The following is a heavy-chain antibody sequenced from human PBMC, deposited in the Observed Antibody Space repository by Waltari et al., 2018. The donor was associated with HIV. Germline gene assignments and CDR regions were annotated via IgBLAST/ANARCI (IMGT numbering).Heavy chain of an antibody. Sequence: EVQLVESGGGLVQPGGSLRLSCAASGFTFSKYWMHWIRQAPGKGWEWVSRMEGDGSTTYDVDSVKGRFTISRDNAKNTLYLQMNYLSAEDTAVYLCARELYYGADYWRQGTLVTVS. CDR2: MEGDGSTT. CDR1: GFTFSKYW. D-gene: IGHD3-10*01. J-gene: IGHJ4*02. CDR3: ARELYYGADY. V-gene: IGHV3-74*01.